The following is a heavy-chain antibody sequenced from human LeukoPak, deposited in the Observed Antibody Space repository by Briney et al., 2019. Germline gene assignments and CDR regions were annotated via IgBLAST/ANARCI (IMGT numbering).Heavy chain of an antibody. V-gene: IGHV4-34*01. CDR1: GGSFSGYY. CDR2: ISHSGST. CDR3: ARDDFWSGYRLDY. J-gene: IGHJ4*02. D-gene: IGHD3-3*01. Sequence: KPSETLSLTCAVYGGSFSGYYWSWIRQPPGKGLEWIGEISHSGSTNYNPSLKSRVTISVDTSKNQFSLKLSSVTAADTAVYYCARDDFWSGYRLDYWGQGTLVTVSS.